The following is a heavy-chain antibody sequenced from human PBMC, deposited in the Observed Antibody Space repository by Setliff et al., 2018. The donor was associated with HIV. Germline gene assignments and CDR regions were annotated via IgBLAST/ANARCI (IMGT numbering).Heavy chain of an antibody. J-gene: IGHJ4*02. CDR2: IFYGGTV. Sequence: SETLSLTCTVSPESISSNNYYWAWIRQPPGKGLEWIGCIFYGGTVYHSGRMYFNPSLKSRVTISVDTPKNQFSLKLSSVTAADTAVYYCASSPAWRSDYGLHTFDYWGQGTLVTVSS. CDR1: PESISSNNYY. CDR3: ASSPAWRSDYGLHTFDY. V-gene: IGHV4-39*07. D-gene: IGHD4-17*01.